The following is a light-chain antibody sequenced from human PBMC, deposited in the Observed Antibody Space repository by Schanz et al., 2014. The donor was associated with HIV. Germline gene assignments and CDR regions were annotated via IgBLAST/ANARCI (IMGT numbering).Light chain of an antibody. CDR2: DVT. J-gene: IGLJ2*01. CDR3: CSYAGSSTFVV. V-gene: IGLV2-14*03. Sequence: QSALTQPASVSGSPGQSITISCTGTSSDVGGYDYVSWYQQHPGEAPKLLIYDVTNRPSGVSTRFSGSKSGNTASLTISGLQAEDEADYYCCSYAGSSTFVVFGGGTKVTVL. CDR1: SSDVGGYDY.